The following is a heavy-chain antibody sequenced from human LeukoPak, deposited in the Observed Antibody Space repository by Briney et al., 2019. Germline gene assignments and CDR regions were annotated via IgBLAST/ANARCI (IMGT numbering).Heavy chain of an antibody. CDR2: INTDGSST. D-gene: IGHD2-8*01. J-gene: IGHJ4*02. CDR1: GFTFSSYW. Sequence: GGSLRLSFAASGFTFSSYWMHWVRQAPGKGLVWVSRINTDGSSTSYADSVKGRFTISRDNAKNTLYLQMNSLRAEDTAVYYCARGPPGYCTNGVCPGGYWGQGTLVTVSS. CDR3: ARGPPGYCTNGVCPGGY. V-gene: IGHV3-74*01.